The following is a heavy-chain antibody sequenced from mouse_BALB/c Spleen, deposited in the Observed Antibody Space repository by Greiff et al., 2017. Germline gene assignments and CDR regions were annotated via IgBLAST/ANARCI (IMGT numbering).Heavy chain of an antibody. CDR2: IDPETGGT. D-gene: IGHD1-1*01. J-gene: IGHJ2*01. Sequence: VQLVESGAELVRPGASVTLSCKASGYTFTDYEMHWVKQTPVHGLEWIGAIDPETGGTAYNQKFKGKATLTADKSSSTAYMELRSLTSEDSAVYYCTSPSGSSYPFDYWGQGTTLTVSS. CDR1: GYTFTDYE. V-gene: IGHV1-15*01. CDR3: TSPSGSSYPFDY.